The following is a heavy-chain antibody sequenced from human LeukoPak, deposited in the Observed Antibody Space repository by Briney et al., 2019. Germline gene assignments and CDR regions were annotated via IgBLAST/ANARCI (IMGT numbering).Heavy chain of an antibody. CDR2: IKQDGSEE. J-gene: IGHJ4*02. CDR1: GFTFSSYW. D-gene: IGHD3-22*01. Sequence: PGGSLRLSCAASGFTFSSYWMTWVRQAPGKGLEWVANIKQDGSEENYVGSVKGRFTISRDNAKDSLNLQMNSLRVEDTAIYHCARVHTLNDRSGYRPPDYWGQGTLVTVSS. CDR3: ARVHTLNDRSGYRPPDY. V-gene: IGHV3-7*01.